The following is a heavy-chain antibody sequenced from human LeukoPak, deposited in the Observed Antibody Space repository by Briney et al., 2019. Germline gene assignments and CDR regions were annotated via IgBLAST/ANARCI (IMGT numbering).Heavy chain of an antibody. J-gene: IGHJ4*02. CDR1: GFTFSSIA. Sequence: GRSLRLSCAASGFTFSSIAMSWVRQAPDKGLEWGSTISGSGGGTYYADSVKGRFTISRDDSKNTLYLQMNSLRADDTAVYYCAKDLGRYRNNFFDYWGQGNLVTVSS. D-gene: IGHD1-26*01. CDR3: AKDLGRYRNNFFDY. CDR2: ISGSGGGT. V-gene: IGHV3-23*01.